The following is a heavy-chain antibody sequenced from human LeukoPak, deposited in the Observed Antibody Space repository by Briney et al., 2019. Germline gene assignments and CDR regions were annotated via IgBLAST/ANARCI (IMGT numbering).Heavy chain of an antibody. D-gene: IGHD3-16*01. Sequence: ASVKVSCKASGYTFSSNGISWVRQALGQGLELMGWISTYNDNTNYAQKFQGRVTMTTDTSTNTVYMELRSLTSDDTAVYYCARDHSDYVWGSYRSDAFDAFDIWGQGTMVTVSS. CDR2: ISTYNDNT. CDR1: GYTFSSNG. J-gene: IGHJ3*02. CDR3: ARDHSDYVWGSYRSDAFDAFDI. V-gene: IGHV1-18*01.